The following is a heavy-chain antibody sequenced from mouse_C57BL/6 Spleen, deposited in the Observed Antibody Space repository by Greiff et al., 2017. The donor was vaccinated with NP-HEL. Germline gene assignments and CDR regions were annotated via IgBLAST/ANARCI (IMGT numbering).Heavy chain of an antibody. CDR2: ISYDGSN. V-gene: IGHV3-6*01. Sequence: EVQLVESGPGLVKPSQSLSLTCSVTGYSITSGYYWNWIRQFPGNKLEWMGYISYDGSNNYNPSLKNRISITRDTSKNQFFLKLNSVTTEDTATYYCASLPLRGYYAMDYWGQGTSVTVSS. J-gene: IGHJ4*01. CDR1: GYSITSGYY. D-gene: IGHD5-1*01. CDR3: ASLPLRGYYAMDY.